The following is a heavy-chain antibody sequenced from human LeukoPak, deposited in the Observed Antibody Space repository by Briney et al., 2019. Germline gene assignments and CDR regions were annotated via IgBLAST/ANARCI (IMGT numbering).Heavy chain of an antibody. CDR2: INHSGST. J-gene: IGHJ4*02. CDR3: ARLKGAAR. Sequence: SETLSLTCAVYGGSFSGHYWSWIRHPPGKGLEWIGEINHSGSTNYNPSLQSLVTISVDTCKNQFSLKLSSVTAAGTAVYYCARLKGAARWGQGTLVTVSS. CDR1: GGSFSGHY. V-gene: IGHV4-34*01. D-gene: IGHD6-6*01.